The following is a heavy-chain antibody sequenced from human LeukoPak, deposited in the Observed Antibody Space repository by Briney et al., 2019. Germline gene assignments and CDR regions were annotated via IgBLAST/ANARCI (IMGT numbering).Heavy chain of an antibody. V-gene: IGHV1-2*02. CDR1: GFMFTAYY. Sequence: ASVTVTFKTSGFMFTAYYIHWVRQVPAQGLEWMGLFYPKSGDTNYPQKFQGRVTTAEDTSTSTADMDLSSLRPHDTARYFCARDGSTWYSDHSYYMDDWGKGTTVTVSS. J-gene: IGHJ6*03. CDR3: ARDGSTWYSDHSYYMDD. D-gene: IGHD2/OR15-2a*01. CDR2: FYPKSGDT.